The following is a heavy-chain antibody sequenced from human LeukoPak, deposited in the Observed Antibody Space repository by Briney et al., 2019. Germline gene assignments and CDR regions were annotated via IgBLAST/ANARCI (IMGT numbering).Heavy chain of an antibody. CDR1: GGPISSYY. D-gene: IGHD2-21*01. CDR3: ARGRLRTYCGGDCYLS. CDR2: IYHSGST. V-gene: IGHV4-59*12. J-gene: IGHJ5*02. Sequence: SETLSLTCTGSGGPISSYYWSWIRQPPGKGLEWIGYIYHSGSTYYNPSLKSRVTISVDRSKNQFSLKMRSVTAADTAVYYCARGRLRTYCGGDCYLSWGQGTLVTVSS.